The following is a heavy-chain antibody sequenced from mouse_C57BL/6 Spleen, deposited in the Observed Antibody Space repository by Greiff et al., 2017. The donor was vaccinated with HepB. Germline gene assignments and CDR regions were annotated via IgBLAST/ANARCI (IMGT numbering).Heavy chain of an antibody. V-gene: IGHV1-59*01. J-gene: IGHJ2*01. CDR3: ARGRWDEDY. D-gene: IGHD4-1*01. Sequence: QVQLQQPGAELVRPGTSVKLSCKASGYTFTSYWMHWVKQRPGQGLEWIGVIDPSDSYTNYNQKFKGKATLTVDTSSSTAYMQLSSLTSEDSAVYYCARGRWDEDYWGQGTTLTVSS. CDR1: GYTFTSYW. CDR2: IDPSDSYT.